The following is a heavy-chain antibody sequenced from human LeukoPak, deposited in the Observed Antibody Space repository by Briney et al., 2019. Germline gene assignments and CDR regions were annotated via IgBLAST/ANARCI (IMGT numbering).Heavy chain of an antibody. D-gene: IGHD5-18*01. CDR2: INSDGSSS. V-gene: IGHV3-74*01. Sequence: PGGSLRLSCAASGFIFSNSWMHWVRQAPGKGLVWVSRINSDGSSSNYAEAVKGRFTISRDNAKNTLYLQMNSLRAEDTAVYFCARGVDNSYGYVFWGQGTLVTVSS. CDR1: GFIFSNSW. J-gene: IGHJ4*02. CDR3: ARGVDNSYGYVF.